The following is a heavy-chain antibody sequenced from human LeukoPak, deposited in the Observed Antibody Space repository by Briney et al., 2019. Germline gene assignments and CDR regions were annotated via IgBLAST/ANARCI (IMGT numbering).Heavy chain of an antibody. Sequence: GGSLRLSCAASGFTFSSYDMSWVRQAPGKGLEWVSVISGSGGSTYYADSVKGRFTISRDNSKNTLYLQMNSLRADDTAVYYCAKGGSSYSEMDYWGQGTLVTVSS. D-gene: IGHD4-11*01. CDR2: ISGSGGST. V-gene: IGHV3-23*01. CDR1: GFTFSSYD. CDR3: AKGGSSYSEMDY. J-gene: IGHJ4*02.